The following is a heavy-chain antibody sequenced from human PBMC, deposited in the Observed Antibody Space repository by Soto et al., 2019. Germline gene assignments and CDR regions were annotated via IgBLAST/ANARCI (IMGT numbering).Heavy chain of an antibody. CDR2: ISAFNGNT. J-gene: IGHJ6*02. Sequence: ASVKVSGKASGCTFSSFDISWVRQAPGQGLEWMGWISAFNGNTKYAQKLQGRVTMTTDTSTSTAYMELGSLRSDDTAVYYCARGGNIVLVPAAGHYFHYYGMDVWGQGTAVTVSS. CDR3: ARGGNIVLVPAAGHYFHYYGMDV. CDR1: GCTFSSFD. D-gene: IGHD2-2*01. V-gene: IGHV1-18*01.